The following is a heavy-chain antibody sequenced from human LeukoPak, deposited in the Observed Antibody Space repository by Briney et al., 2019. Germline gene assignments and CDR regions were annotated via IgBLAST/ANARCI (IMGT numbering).Heavy chain of an antibody. CDR2: IYYSGST. J-gene: IGHJ4*02. CDR3: AREGRPDGGAYFDY. CDR1: GGSISSGGYY. Sequence: SQTLSLTCTVSGGSISSGGYYWSWIRQHPGKGLEWIGYIYYSGSTYYNPSLKSRVTISVDTSKNQFSLKLSSVTDADTAVYYCAREGRPDGGAYFDYWGQGTLVTVSS. V-gene: IGHV4-31*03. D-gene: IGHD2-15*01.